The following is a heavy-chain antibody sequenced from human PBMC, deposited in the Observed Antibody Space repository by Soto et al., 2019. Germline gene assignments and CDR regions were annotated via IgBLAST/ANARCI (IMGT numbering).Heavy chain of an antibody. CDR2: IYHSGNT. V-gene: IGHV4-30-2*01. J-gene: IGHJ4*02. D-gene: IGHD4-17*01. Sequence: SETLSLTCAVSGGSISSSVYSWNWIRQPPGKGLEWIGYIYHSGNTYYNPSLKSRVTISVDRSKNQFSLKLSSVTAADTAVYYCARADSYDYGDYGPFDYWGQGTLVTVSS. CDR1: GGSISSSVYS. CDR3: ARADSYDYGDYGPFDY.